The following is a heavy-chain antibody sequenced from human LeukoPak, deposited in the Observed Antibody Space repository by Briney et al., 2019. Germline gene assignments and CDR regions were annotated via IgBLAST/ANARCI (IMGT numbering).Heavy chain of an antibody. J-gene: IGHJ4*02. CDR3: ARVNYYTFDY. V-gene: IGHV3-15*01. CDR1: GFTFSNGW. CDR2: IKSKTDGGTT. D-gene: IGHD1-26*01. Sequence: PGGSLRLSCAASGFTFSNGWMSWVRQAPGKGPEWVGRIKSKTDGGTTDYAAPVKGRFTISRDDSKNTLYLQMNSLRAEDTAVYYCARVNYYTFDYWGQGTLVTVSS.